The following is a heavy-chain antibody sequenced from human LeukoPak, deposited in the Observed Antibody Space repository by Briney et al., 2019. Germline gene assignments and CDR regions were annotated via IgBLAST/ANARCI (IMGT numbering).Heavy chain of an antibody. CDR3: AAPGVPTATYYFDY. Sequence: PGGCLRLSCAASGFTFTSNYMSWFGQAPGKGLEWVAVIYSSGRTFYADSVKGRFTISRDNHKNTVYLQMNSLRAEDTAVYYCAAPGVPTATYYFDYWGQGTLVTVSS. CDR2: IYSSGRT. J-gene: IGHJ4*02. V-gene: IGHV3-66*01. CDR1: GFTFTSNY. D-gene: IGHD2-2*01.